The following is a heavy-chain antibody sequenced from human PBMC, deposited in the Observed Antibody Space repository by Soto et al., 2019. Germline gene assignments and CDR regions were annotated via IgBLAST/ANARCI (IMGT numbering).Heavy chain of an antibody. J-gene: IGHJ4*02. V-gene: IGHV3-33*01. Sequence: QVQLVESGGGVVQPGRSLRLSCAASGFTFSSYGMHWVRQAPGKGLEWVAMIYYDGSNKYYADSVKGRFTISRDNSKNTLFLQMDSLTAEDTAVYYCARDPPTYGDFLFDYWVQGTLVTVSS. CDR2: IYYDGSNK. D-gene: IGHD4-17*01. CDR3: ARDPPTYGDFLFDY. CDR1: GFTFSSYG.